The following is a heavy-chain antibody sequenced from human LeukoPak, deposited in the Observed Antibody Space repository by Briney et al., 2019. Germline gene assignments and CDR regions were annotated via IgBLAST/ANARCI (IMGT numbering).Heavy chain of an antibody. CDR1: GFTFSSYE. CDR3: ARWDTAMEPMVPFDD. J-gene: IGHJ4*02. Sequence: GGSLRLSCAASGFTFSSYEMNWVRHAPGKGLEWVSYISSSGSNIYYADSVKGRFTISRDNAKNSLYLQMNSLRAEDTAVYYCARWDTAMEPMVPFDDWGQGTLVTVSS. V-gene: IGHV3-48*03. CDR2: ISSSGSNI. D-gene: IGHD5-18*01.